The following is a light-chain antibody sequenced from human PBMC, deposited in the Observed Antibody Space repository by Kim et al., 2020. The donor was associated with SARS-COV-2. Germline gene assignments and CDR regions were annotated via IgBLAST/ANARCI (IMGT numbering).Light chain of an antibody. CDR2: STS. V-gene: IGKV3-20*01. Sequence: EIVLTQSPGTLSLSPGERATLSCRASQSVSSNYLAWYQQKPGQAPRLLIFSTSSGAPGIPDRFSGSGSGTDFSLTISRLEPEDFAVYYCQQYGSSPYTLGQGTKLEI. CDR1: QSVSSNY. J-gene: IGKJ2*01. CDR3: QQYGSSPYT.